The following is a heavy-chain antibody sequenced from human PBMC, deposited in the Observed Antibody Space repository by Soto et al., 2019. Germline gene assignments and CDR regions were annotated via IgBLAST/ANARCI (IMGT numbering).Heavy chain of an antibody. J-gene: IGHJ4*02. CDR3: ARNPDGRGSSGWFDY. D-gene: IGHD6-19*01. V-gene: IGHV4-4*02. Sequence: QVQLQESGPGLVKPSGTLSLTCAVSSGSISSSNWWSWVRQPPGKGLEWIGEIYHSGSTNYNPSLKSLVTISVDKSKNQFSLKLSSVTAADTAVYYCARNPDGRGSSGWFDYWGQGTLVTVSS. CDR1: SGSISSSNW. CDR2: IYHSGST.